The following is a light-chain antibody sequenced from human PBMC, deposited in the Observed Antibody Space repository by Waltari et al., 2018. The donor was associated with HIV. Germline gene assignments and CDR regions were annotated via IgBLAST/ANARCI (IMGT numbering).Light chain of an antibody. J-gene: IGKJ3*01. CDR2: DAS. V-gene: IGKV1-39*01. CDR1: QTVTNK. CDR3: QQSYSSPLT. Sequence: DIQKTQSPSPLSASVGDSVSITCRASQTVTNKVNWYQQKPGKAPQLLIYDASTLQSGVPSRFRGGGSGTDFTLTITSLQPDDFATYFCQQSYSSPLTFGPGTKLDIK.